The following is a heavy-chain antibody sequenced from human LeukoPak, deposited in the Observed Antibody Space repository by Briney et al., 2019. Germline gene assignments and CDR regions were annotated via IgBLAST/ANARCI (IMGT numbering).Heavy chain of an antibody. CDR3: ATGLTPSRLAPPTTWFAP. J-gene: IGHJ5*02. D-gene: IGHD1/OR15-1a*01. CDR1: GESFDKFY. Sequence: SETLSLTCAVYGESFDKFYWNWIRHCPGKGLEWLGEVNYIGRTNYNPALESRIALSAAASKRQFSLKLTSLPPPDPAVYYCATGLTPSRLAPPTTWFAPWARETLVSVSS. CDR2: VNYIGRT. V-gene: IGHV4-34*01.